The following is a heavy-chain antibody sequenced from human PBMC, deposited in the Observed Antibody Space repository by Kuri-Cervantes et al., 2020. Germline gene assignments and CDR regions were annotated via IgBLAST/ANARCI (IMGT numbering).Heavy chain of an antibody. CDR3: ARSHHDFWRFDP. J-gene: IGHJ5*02. D-gene: IGHD3-3*01. V-gene: IGHV1-24*01. CDR2: FDPEVGET. Sequence: ASVKVSCKASGYTLTSYGISWVRQAPGKGLEWMGGFDPEVGETIYAQKFQGRVTMTEDTSTDTAYMELSSLRSEDTAVYYCARSHHDFWRFDPWGQGTLVTVSS. CDR1: GYTLTSYG.